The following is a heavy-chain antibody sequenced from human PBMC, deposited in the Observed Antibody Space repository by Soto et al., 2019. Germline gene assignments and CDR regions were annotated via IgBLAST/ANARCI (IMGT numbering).Heavy chain of an antibody. D-gene: IGHD4-17*01. CDR1: GGTFSYLA. V-gene: IGHV1-69*06. CDR2: IIPILGTA. J-gene: IGHJ5*02. Sequence: QVQLVQSGAEVKKPGSSVKVSCKASGGTFSYLAFSWVRQAPGQGLEWMGGIIPILGTANSAQKFQGRLTITADKSTSTAYMELSSLRSDDTAVYYCACPNLDYGGPRNRNWFDPWGQGTLVTVSS. CDR3: ACPNLDYGGPRNRNWFDP.